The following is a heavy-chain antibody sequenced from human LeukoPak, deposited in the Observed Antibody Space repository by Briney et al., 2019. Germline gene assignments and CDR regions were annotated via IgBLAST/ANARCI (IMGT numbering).Heavy chain of an antibody. CDR1: GYSFTTHW. V-gene: IGHV5-51*01. CDR3: ARRGSYDWFDP. CDR2: IHPINSET. Sequence: GESLKISCKVSGYSFTTHWIGWVRQMPGKGLEWMGIIHPINSETRYSPSLEGQVTISADTSISTVFLQWNSLKSSDTAMYYCARRGSYDWFDPWGQGTLVTVSS. J-gene: IGHJ5*02. D-gene: IGHD1-26*01.